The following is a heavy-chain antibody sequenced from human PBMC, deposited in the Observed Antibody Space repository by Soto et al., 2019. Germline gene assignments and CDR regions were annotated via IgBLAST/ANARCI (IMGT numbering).Heavy chain of an antibody. CDR2: ISAHNGNT. V-gene: IGHV1-18*01. CDR3: ARGRYGDY. D-gene: IGHD1-1*01. CDR1: GYTFTSYG. J-gene: IGHJ4*02. Sequence: QVHLVQSGAEVKKPGASVKVSCKASGYTFTSYGITWVRQAHGQGLEWMGWISAHNGNTDYAQKLQGRVIVTRETSTSTAYMELRSLISDDTAVYYCARGRYGDYWGQGALVTVSS.